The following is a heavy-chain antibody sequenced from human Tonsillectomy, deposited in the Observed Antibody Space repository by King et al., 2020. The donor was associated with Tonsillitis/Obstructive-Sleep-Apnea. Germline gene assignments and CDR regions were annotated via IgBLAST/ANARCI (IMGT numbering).Heavy chain of an antibody. CDR3: ARDLGVIVVVNALDY. J-gene: IGHJ4*02. CDR2: IWYDGSNK. Sequence: VQLVESGGGVVQPGRSLRLSCAASGFTFSSYGMHWVRQAPGKGLEWVAVIWYDGSNKYYADSVKGRFTISRDNSKNTLYLQMNSLRAEDTAVYYCARDLGVIVVVNALDYWGQGTLVTVSS. V-gene: IGHV3-33*01. CDR1: GFTFSSYG. D-gene: IGHD3-22*01.